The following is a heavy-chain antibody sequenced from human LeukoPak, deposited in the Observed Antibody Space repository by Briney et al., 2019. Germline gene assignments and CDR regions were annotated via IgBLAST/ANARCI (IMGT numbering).Heavy chain of an antibody. CDR1: GYTFTGYY. J-gene: IGHJ3*02. CDR3: ATSYYYDSSFPSYNSNDAFDI. D-gene: IGHD3-22*01. V-gene: IGHV1-2*06. Sequence: GASVKVSCKASGYTFTGYYMHWVRQAPGQGLEWMGRINPNSGGTNYAQKFQGRVTMTRDTSISTAYMELSRLRSDDTAVYYCATSYYYDSSFPSYNSNDAFDIWGQGTMVTVSS. CDR2: INPNSGGT.